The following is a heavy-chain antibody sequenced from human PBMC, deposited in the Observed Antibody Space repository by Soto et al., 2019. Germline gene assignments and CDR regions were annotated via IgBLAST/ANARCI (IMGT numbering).Heavy chain of an antibody. Sequence: GGSLRLSCAASGFTFSSYSMNWVRQAPGKGLEWVSYISSSSSTIYYADSVKGRFTISRDNAKNSLYLQMNSLRAEDTAVYYCAVVPAGNGHYGMDVWGQGTTVTVSS. CDR3: AVVPAGNGHYGMDV. J-gene: IGHJ6*02. D-gene: IGHD2-2*01. CDR1: GFTFSSYS. V-gene: IGHV3-48*01. CDR2: ISSSSSTI.